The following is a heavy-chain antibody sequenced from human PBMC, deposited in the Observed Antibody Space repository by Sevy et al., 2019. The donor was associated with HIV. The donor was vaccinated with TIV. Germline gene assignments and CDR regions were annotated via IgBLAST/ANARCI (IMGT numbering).Heavy chain of an antibody. J-gene: IGHJ4*02. CDR2: ISYDGSNK. V-gene: IGHV3-30-3*01. Sequence: GGSLRLSCAASGFTFSSYAMHWVRQAPGKGLEWAAVISYDGSNKYYADSVKGRFTISRDNSKNTLYLQMNSLRAEDTAVYYCARDFSSIFLEWLSAFDYWGQGTLVTVSS. D-gene: IGHD3-3*01. CDR1: GFTFSSYA. CDR3: ARDFSSIFLEWLSAFDY.